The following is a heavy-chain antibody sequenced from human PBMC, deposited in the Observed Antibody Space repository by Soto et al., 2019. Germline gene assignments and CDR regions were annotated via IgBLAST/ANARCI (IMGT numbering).Heavy chain of an antibody. CDR3: AKDPWAVAGGS. V-gene: IGHV3-23*01. D-gene: IGHD1-26*01. J-gene: IGHJ4*02. Sequence: EVQLFESGGGLVQPGGSLRLSCAASGFTFSSYGMSWVRQAPGKGLEWVSIISASGGRTYYADSVKGRFTISRDNSKNARYMPVNSLRVEDTAVDNCAKDPWAVAGGSWGQGTMVRVSS. CDR1: GFTFSSYG. CDR2: ISASGGRT.